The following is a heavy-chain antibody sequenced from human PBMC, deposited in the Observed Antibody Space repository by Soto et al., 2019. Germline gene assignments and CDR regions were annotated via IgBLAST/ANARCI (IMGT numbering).Heavy chain of an antibody. Sequence: RQAPCKGLEWVAVIWYDGSNKYYADSVKGRFTISRDNSKNTLYLQMNSLRAEDTAVYYCARVGYYYDSSGYSSIAFDIWGQGTMVTVSS. V-gene: IGHV3-33*01. D-gene: IGHD3-22*01. CDR3: ARVGYYYDSSGYSSIAFDI. CDR2: IWYDGSNK. J-gene: IGHJ3*02.